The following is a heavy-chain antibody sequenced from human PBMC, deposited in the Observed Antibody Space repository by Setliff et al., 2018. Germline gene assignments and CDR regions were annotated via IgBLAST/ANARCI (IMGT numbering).Heavy chain of an antibody. CDR3: AYRRKMSARYDAFEV. Sequence: SGPTLVNPTQTLTLTCGFSGFSLSDFGVGVGWIRQPPGKAPEWLALIYWDGDEHYTPSLEKRLTITKDTSKNQLVLTVSNMDSMDTATYFCAYRRKMSARYDAFEVWGQGTLVTVSS. CDR1: GFSLSDFGVG. CDR2: IYWDGDE. V-gene: IGHV2-5*02. D-gene: IGHD2-15*01. J-gene: IGHJ3*01.